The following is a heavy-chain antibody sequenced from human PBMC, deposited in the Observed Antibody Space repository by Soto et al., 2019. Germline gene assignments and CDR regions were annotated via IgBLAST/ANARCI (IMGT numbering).Heavy chain of an antibody. J-gene: IGHJ6*03. D-gene: IGHD3-10*01. V-gene: IGHV1-18*01. Sequence: ASVKVSCKASGYTFTSYGISWVRQAPGQGLEWMGWISAYNGNTNYAQKLQGRVTMTTDTSTSTAYMELRSLRSDDTAVYYCARAHPSGGGGELLYNYYYYYYMDVWGKGTTVTVSS. CDR3: ARAHPSGGGGELLYNYYYYYYMDV. CDR1: GYTFTSYG. CDR2: ISAYNGNT.